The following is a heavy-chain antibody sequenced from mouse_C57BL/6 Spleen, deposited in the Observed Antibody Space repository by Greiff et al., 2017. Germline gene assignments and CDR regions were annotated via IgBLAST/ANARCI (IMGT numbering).Heavy chain of an antibody. CDR2: INPYNGDT. CDR1: GYSFTGYF. D-gene: IGHD1-1*01. V-gene: IGHV1-20*01. J-gene: IGHJ1*03. Sequence: VQLKQSGPELVKPGDSVKISCKASGYSFTGYFMNWVMQSHGKSLEWIGRINPYNGDTFYNQKFKGKATLTVDKSSSTAHMELRSLTSEDSAGYYCARASTTVTGDFEVWGTGTTVTVAS. CDR3: ARASTTVTGDFEV.